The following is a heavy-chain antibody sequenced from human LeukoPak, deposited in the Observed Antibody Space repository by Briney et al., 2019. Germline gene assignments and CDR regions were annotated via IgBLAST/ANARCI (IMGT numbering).Heavy chain of an antibody. J-gene: IGHJ5*02. CDR2: IIPIFGTA. CDR3: ARDRATGTSGVWFDP. D-gene: IGHD1-1*01. Sequence: ASVKVSCKASGGTFSSYAISWVRQAPGQGLEWMGRIIPIFGTANYAQKFQGRVTITTDEFTSTAYMELSSLRSEDTAVYYCARDRATGTSGVWFDPWGQGTLVTVSS. V-gene: IGHV1-69*05. CDR1: GGTFSSYA.